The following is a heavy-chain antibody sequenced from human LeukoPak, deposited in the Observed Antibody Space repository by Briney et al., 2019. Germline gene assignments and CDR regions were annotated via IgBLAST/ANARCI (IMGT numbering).Heavy chain of an antibody. J-gene: IGHJ4*02. D-gene: IGHD3-3*01. CDR3: ARQNDFRLDY. Sequence: GESLRISCKGSGYPFSSYWIGWVRQMPGKGLEWMGIIYPGESDTRYSPSLQGQVTISVDTSIGTAYLQWSSLTASDTAIYYCARQNDFRLDYWGQGTLVTVSS. V-gene: IGHV5-51*01. CDR1: GYPFSSYW. CDR2: IYPGESDT.